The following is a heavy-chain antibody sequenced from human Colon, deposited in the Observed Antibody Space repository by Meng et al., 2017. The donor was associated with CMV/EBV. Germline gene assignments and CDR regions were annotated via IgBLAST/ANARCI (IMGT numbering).Heavy chain of an antibody. D-gene: IGHD1-1*01. CDR3: AKDVAATTGLDV. CDR2: LSVSGGDT. V-gene: IGHV3-23*01. Sequence: LSLTCAASGFTFSSYWMSWVRQAPGKGLEWVSALSVSGGDTYYADSVRGRFTISRDISKNTLYLQMDSLRPEDTAVYYCAKDVAATTGLDVWGQGTTVTVSS. CDR1: GFTFSSYW. J-gene: IGHJ6*02.